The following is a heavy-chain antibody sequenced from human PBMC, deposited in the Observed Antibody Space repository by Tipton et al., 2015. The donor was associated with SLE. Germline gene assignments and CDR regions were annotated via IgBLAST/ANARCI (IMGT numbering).Heavy chain of an antibody. V-gene: IGHV5-51*03. CDR2: IYPGDSDT. CDR3: ARPASSGYCSGGNCYTQYYQH. Sequence: VQLVQSGAEVKKPGESLKISCKGSGYSFTSYWIGWVRQMPGKGLEWMGIIYPGDSDTRYSPSFQGQVTISADKSISTAHLQWSSLKASDTAVYYCARPASSGYCSGGNCYTQYYQHWGQGTLVTVSS. CDR1: GYSFTSYW. D-gene: IGHD2-15*01. J-gene: IGHJ1*01.